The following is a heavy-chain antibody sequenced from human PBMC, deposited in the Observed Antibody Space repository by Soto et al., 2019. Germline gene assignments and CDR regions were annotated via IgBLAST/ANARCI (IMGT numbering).Heavy chain of an antibody. CDR2: TYYRSKWYN. D-gene: IGHD3-3*01. Sequence: SQTLSLTFAISGDSVSSNSAAWNWIRQSPSRGLEWLGRTYYRSKWYNDYAVSVKSRITINPDTSKNQFSLQLNSVTPEDTAVYYCARDQLELRFWSNWFDPWGQGTLVTVSS. V-gene: IGHV6-1*01. J-gene: IGHJ5*02. CDR3: ARDQLELRFWSNWFDP. CDR1: GDSVSSNSAA.